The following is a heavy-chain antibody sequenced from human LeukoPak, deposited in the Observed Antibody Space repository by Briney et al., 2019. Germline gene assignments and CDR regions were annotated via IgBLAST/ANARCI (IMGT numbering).Heavy chain of an antibody. Sequence: SETLSLTCAVYGGSFSGYYWSWIRQPPGKGLEWIGEINHSGSTNYNPSLKSRVTISVDKSKNQFSLKLSSVTAADTAVYYCARERGRSSTSCLLYYYYGMDVWGQGTAVTVSS. CDR3: ARERGRSSTSCLLYYYYGMDV. D-gene: IGHD2-2*01. V-gene: IGHV4-34*01. CDR2: INHSGST. CDR1: GGSFSGYY. J-gene: IGHJ6*02.